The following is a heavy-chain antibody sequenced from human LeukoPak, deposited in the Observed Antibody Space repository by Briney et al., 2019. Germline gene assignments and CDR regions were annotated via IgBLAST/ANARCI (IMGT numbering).Heavy chain of an antibody. CDR1: GYIFSSNW. J-gene: IGHJ5*02. D-gene: IGHD2-15*01. Sequence: GESLQISCKGSGYIFSSNWIGWVRQMPGKGLEWMGIIHPADSDIRYSPSFQGQVTISADKSISTAYLQWSSLKASDTAVYYCARLGYCSGGSCVNWFDPWGQGTLVTVSS. CDR2: IHPADSDI. V-gene: IGHV5-51*01. CDR3: ARLGYCSGGSCVNWFDP.